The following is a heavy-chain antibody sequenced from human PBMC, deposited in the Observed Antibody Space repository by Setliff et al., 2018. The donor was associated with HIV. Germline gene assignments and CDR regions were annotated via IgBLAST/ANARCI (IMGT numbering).Heavy chain of an antibody. V-gene: IGHV4-4*07. CDR2: ICTSGST. D-gene: IGHD3-16*01. Sequence: SETLSLTCTVSGDSISSYYWSWIRQPAGKGLEWIGRICTSGSTNYNPSLKSRVTMSVDTSKNQFSLKLSSVTAADTAVFYCARDRTGGTFDIWGQGTMVTVSS. J-gene: IGHJ3*02. CDR1: GDSISSYY. CDR3: ARDRTGGTFDI.